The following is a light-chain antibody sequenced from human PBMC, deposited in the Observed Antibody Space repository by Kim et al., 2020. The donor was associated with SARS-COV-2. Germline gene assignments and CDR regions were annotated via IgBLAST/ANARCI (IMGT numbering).Light chain of an antibody. Sequence: EIVLTQSPGTLSLSPGVRATLSCRASQSVSDSNLAWYQHKPGRAPRLLIYGASTWATGIPDRFSGSGSGTDFTLTISRLEPEDFAMYYCQQYGYSPWTFGQGTKVDIK. CDR1: QSVSDSN. J-gene: IGKJ1*01. CDR3: QQYGYSPWT. CDR2: GAS. V-gene: IGKV3-20*01.